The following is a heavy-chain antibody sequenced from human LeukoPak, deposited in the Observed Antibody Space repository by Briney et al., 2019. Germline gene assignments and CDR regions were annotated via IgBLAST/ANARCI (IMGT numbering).Heavy chain of an antibody. J-gene: IGHJ4*02. CDR3: ARAASAYYSGDY. Sequence: ASVKVSCKASGYTFTGYYMHWLRQAPGQGLEWMGWINPNSGGTNYAQKFQGRVTMTRDTSISTAYMELSRLRSDDTAVYYCARAASAYYSGDYWGQGTLVTVSS. CDR2: INPNSGGT. V-gene: IGHV1-2*02. CDR1: GYTFTGYY. D-gene: IGHD3-22*01.